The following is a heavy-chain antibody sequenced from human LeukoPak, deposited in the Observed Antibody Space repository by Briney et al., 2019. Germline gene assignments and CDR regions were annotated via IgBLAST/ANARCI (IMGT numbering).Heavy chain of an antibody. CDR3: ARVRKHSYGFHGPFDY. Sequence: SVTLSLICAVYGGSCSGYYWSWIRQPPGKGLEWIGEINHSGSTNYNPSLKSRVTISVDTTKNQFSLKLSSVTAADTAVYYCARVRKHSYGFHGPFDYWGQGTLVTVSS. V-gene: IGHV4-34*01. D-gene: IGHD5-18*01. J-gene: IGHJ4*02. CDR1: GGSCSGYY. CDR2: INHSGST.